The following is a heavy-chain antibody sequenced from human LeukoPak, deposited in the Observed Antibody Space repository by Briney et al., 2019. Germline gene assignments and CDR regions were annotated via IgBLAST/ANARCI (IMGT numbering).Heavy chain of an antibody. CDR3: AEGSNYGPFLG. Sequence: GGSLRLSCAASGFTFSSNSMNWVRQAPGQGLEWVSGISGSGGNTYYADSVKGRFTISRDNSKNTPYMQMNSLRTEDTAVYYCAEGSNYGPFLGGGQGTLVTAS. CDR1: GFTFSSNS. D-gene: IGHD3-10*01. V-gene: IGHV3-23*01. J-gene: IGHJ4*02. CDR2: ISGSGGNT.